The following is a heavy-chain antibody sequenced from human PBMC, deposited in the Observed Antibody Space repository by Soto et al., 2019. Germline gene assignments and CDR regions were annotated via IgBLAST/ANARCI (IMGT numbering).Heavy chain of an antibody. CDR1: GDTFKNYA. CDR3: ATSVYSYGPFDY. V-gene: IGHV1-69*01. J-gene: IGHJ4*01. CDR2: IIPIFVKT. D-gene: IGHD5-18*01. Sequence: QVQLVQSGAEVRTPGSSVKVSCRSSGDTFKNYAISWVRQAPGQGLEWMGGIIPIFVKTDYAQTFDGRVTINGDESTYTAHMKLRGLRADDTALYYCATSVYSYGPFDYWGRGPLVTVSS.